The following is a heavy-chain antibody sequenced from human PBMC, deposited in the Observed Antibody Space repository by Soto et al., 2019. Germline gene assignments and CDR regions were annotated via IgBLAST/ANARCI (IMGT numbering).Heavy chain of an antibody. CDR2: LYYSGST. Sequence: QVQLQESGPGLVKPSETLSLTCTVSGGSISSYYWSWIRQPPGKGLEWIGYLYYSGSTNYNPSLKSRVTISVDTSKNQFSLKLSSVTAADTAVYYCARDNRDYSNYLYYYYGMDVWGQGTTVTVSS. V-gene: IGHV4-59*01. J-gene: IGHJ6*02. D-gene: IGHD4-4*01. CDR3: ARDNRDYSNYLYYYYGMDV. CDR1: GGSISSYY.